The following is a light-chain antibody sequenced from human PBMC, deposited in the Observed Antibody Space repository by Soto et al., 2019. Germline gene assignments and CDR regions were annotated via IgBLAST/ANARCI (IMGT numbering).Light chain of an antibody. CDR1: QSVSSN. J-gene: IGKJ1*01. V-gene: IGKV3-15*01. CDR2: GAS. Sequence: EIVMTQSPATLSVSPGERATLSCRANQSVSSNLAWYQQKPGQAPRLLVYGASTRPTGIPTRFSGSGSGTEFTLTISSLQSEDFAVYYCQQYNNWPLWTFGQGTKV. CDR3: QQYNNWPLWT.